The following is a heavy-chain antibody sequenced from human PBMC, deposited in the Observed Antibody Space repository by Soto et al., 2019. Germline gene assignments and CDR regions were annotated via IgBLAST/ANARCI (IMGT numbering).Heavy chain of an antibody. CDR3: ARTGDYDLPLRAFDI. D-gene: IGHD4-17*01. Sequence: QVQLQESGPGLVKPSETLSLTCTVSGGSISSYYWSWIRQPPGKGLEWIGYIYYSGSTNYNPSLKSRVTISVDTSKNQFSLKLSSVTAADTAVYYCARTGDYDLPLRAFDIWGQGTMVTVSS. J-gene: IGHJ3*02. CDR2: IYYSGST. V-gene: IGHV4-59*01. CDR1: GGSISSYY.